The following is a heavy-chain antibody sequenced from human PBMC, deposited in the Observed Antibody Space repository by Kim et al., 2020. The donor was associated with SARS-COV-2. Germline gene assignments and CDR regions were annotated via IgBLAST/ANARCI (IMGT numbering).Heavy chain of an antibody. CDR3: AKAPQRYSSSWIHY. V-gene: IGHV3-30*18. Sequence: GGSLRLSCAASGFTFSSYGMHWVRQAPGKGLEWVAVISYDGSNKYYADSVKGRFTISRDNSKNTLYLQMNSLRAEDTAVYYCAKAPQRYSSSWIHYWGQG. J-gene: IGHJ4*02. CDR2: ISYDGSNK. D-gene: IGHD6-13*01. CDR1: GFTFSSYG.